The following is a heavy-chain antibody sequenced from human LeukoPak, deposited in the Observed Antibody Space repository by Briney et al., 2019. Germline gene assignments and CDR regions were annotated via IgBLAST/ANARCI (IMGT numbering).Heavy chain of an antibody. J-gene: IGHJ4*02. D-gene: IGHD2-2*01. CDR2: ISWNSGSI. Sequence: PGGSLRLSCAASGFTFDDYAMHWVRQAPGKGLEWVSGISWNSGSIGYADSVKGRFTISRDNAKNSLYLQMNSLRAEDTALYYCAKDPRPAAMGIFDYWSQGTLVTVSS. CDR3: AKDPRPAAMGIFDY. V-gene: IGHV3-9*01. CDR1: GFTFDDYA.